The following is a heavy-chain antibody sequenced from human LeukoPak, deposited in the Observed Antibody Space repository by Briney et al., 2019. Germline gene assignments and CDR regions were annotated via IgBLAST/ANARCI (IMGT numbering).Heavy chain of an antibody. J-gene: IGHJ4*02. Sequence: GRSLRLSCAASGFTFSSYAMSWVRQAPGKGLEWVSAISGSGGSTYYADSVKGRFTISRDNSKNTLYLQMNSLRAEDTAVYYCAKGHDYGDSYGDWGQGTLVTVSS. D-gene: IGHD4-17*01. CDR3: AKGHDYGDSYGD. V-gene: IGHV3-23*01. CDR1: GFTFSSYA. CDR2: ISGSGGST.